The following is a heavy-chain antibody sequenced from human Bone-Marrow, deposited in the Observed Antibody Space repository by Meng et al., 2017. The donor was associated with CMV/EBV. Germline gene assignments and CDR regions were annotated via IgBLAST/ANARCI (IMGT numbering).Heavy chain of an antibody. CDR1: GYTFTGQY. CDR2: INPKSGDT. CDR3: ARTGSWGHYGGY. V-gene: IGHV1-2*02. Sequence: ASVKVSCKASGYTFTGQYIHWVRRAPGQGLEWVGCINPKSGDTDYSQRFQGRVTMTRDTSISTASMELSSLRSDDTAVYYCARTGSWGHYGGYWGQGTLVTVSS. D-gene: IGHD4-17*01. J-gene: IGHJ4*02.